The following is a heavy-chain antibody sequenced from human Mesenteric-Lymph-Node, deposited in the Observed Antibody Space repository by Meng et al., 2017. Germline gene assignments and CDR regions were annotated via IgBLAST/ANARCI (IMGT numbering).Heavy chain of an antibody. J-gene: IGHJ4*02. CDR3: ATTGGGFDY. V-gene: IGHV7-4-1*02. Sequence: QLVQSGACLMNPGASVKVSFLASASTLSNYDINWVRQAPGQGPEWMGWINTKTGNPTYAQGFTGRFVFSLDTSVSTAHLHISTLTPEDTAVYYCATTGGGFDYWGQGTLVTVSS. CDR1: ASTLSNYD. D-gene: IGHD2-8*02. CDR2: INTKTGNP.